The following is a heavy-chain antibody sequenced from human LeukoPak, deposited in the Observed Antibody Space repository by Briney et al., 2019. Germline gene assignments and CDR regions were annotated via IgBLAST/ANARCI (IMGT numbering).Heavy chain of an antibody. CDR3: AREQYSSGWYRFDY. CDR2: ISSSSSYI. Sequence: GGSLRLSCAASGVTFSSYSMNWVRQAPGKGLEWVSSISSSSSYIYYADSVKGRFTISRDNAKNSLYLQMNSLRAEDTAVYYCAREQYSSGWYRFDYWGQGTLVTVSS. CDR1: GVTFSSYS. J-gene: IGHJ4*02. D-gene: IGHD6-19*01. V-gene: IGHV3-21*01.